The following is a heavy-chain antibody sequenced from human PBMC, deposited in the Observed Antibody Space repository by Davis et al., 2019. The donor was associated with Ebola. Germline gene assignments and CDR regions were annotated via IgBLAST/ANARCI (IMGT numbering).Heavy chain of an antibody. V-gene: IGHV3-30-3*01. CDR2: ISYDGSNK. D-gene: IGHD3-22*01. CDR3: ARVGLGMIGSKYGMDV. CDR1: GFTFSSYA. Sequence: GESLKISCAASGFTFSSYAMHWVRQAPGKGLEWVAVISYDGSNKYYADSVKGRFTISRDNAKNSLYLQMNSLRAEDTAVYYCARVGLGMIGSKYGMDVWGQGTTVTVSS. J-gene: IGHJ6*02.